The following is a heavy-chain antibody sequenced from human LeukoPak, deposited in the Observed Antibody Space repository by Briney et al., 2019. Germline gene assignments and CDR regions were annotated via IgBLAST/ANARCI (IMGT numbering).Heavy chain of an antibody. J-gene: IGHJ4*02. D-gene: IGHD6-19*01. CDR3: ARSIAVTLPDY. Sequence: GGSLRLSCAASGFTFSNYGMHWVRQAPGKGLEWVSAISSNSLFKKYADSVKGRFTISRDNAKNSLYLQMNSLRAEDTAVYYCARSIAVTLPDYWGQGTLVTISS. CDR2: ISSNSLFK. V-gene: IGHV3-21*01. CDR1: GFTFSNYG.